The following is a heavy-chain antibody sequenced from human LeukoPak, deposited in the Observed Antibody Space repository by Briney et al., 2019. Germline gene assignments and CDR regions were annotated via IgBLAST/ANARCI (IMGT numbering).Heavy chain of an antibody. CDR1: GYTFTSYG. D-gene: IGHD6-13*01. CDR3: ARVYPRGSSIDWFDP. J-gene: IGHJ5*02. V-gene: IGHV1-18*01. CDR2: ISAYNGNT. Sequence: ASVKVSCNASGYTFTSYGISWVRQAPGQGLEWMGWISAYNGNTNYAQKLQGRVTMTTDTSTSTAYMELRSLRSDDTAVYYCARVYPRGSSIDWFDPWGQGTLVTVSS.